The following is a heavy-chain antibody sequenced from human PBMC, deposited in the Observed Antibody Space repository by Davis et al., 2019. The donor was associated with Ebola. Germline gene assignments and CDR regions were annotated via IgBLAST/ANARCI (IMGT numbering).Heavy chain of an antibody. CDR2: ISSSSSYI. CDR1: GFTFSSYS. D-gene: IGHD1-7*01. V-gene: IGHV3-21*01. CDR3: ARASLTGTRISYNYAMDV. Sequence: GESLKISCAASGFTFSSYSMNWVRQAPGKGLEWVSSISSSSSYIYYADSVKGRLTISRDNAKNSLYLQMNSLRAEDTAVYYCARASLTGTRISYNYAMDVWGQGTTVTVSS. J-gene: IGHJ6*02.